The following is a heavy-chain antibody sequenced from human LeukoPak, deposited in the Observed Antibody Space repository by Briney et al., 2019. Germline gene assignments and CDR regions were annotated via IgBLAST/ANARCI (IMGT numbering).Heavy chain of an antibody. D-gene: IGHD3-9*01. CDR1: GFTFTRYA. V-gene: IGHV3-30*04. J-gene: IGHJ4*02. CDR3: ARAQSGYPPDY. CDR2: ISYDGSNK. Sequence: PGRSLRLSCAASGFTFTRYAMYWVRQAPGKGLEWVALISYDGSNKYYADSVKGRFTISRDNSKNTVYLQMNSPRAEDTAVYYCARAQSGYPPDYWGQGTLVAVSS.